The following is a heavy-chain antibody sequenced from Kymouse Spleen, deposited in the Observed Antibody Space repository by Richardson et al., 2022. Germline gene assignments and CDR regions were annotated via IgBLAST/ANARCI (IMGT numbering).Heavy chain of an antibody. CDR1: GFTFDDYT. Sequence: EVQLVESGGVVVQPGGSLRLSCAASGFTFDDYTMHWVRQAPGKGLEWVSLISWDGGSTYYADSVKGRFTISRDNSKNSLYLQMNSLRTEDTALYYCAKDITMVRGRYFDLWGRGTLVTVSS. D-gene: IGHD3-10*01. CDR3: AKDITMVRGRYFDL. J-gene: IGHJ2*01. V-gene: IGHV3-43*01. CDR2: ISWDGGST.